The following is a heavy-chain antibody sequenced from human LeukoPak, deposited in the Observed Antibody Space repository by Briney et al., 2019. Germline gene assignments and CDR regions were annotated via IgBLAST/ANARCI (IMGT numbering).Heavy chain of an antibody. CDR1: GGSFSGYY. J-gene: IGHJ5*02. D-gene: IGHD4-23*01. V-gene: IGHV4-34*01. CDR3: ARGGPNYGGNSLFFPWFDP. Sequence: SEALSLTCAVYGGSFSGYYWSWIRQPPGKGLEWIGEINHSGSTNYNPSLKSRVTISVDASKNQFSLKLSSVTAADTAVYYCARGGPNYGGNSLFFPWFDPWGQGTLVTVSS. CDR2: INHSGST.